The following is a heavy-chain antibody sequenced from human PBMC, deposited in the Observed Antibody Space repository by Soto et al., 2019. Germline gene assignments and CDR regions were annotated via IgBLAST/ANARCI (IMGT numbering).Heavy chain of an antibody. D-gene: IGHD3-3*01. Sequence: EVQLVESGGGLVKPGGSLRLSCAASGFTFSNAWMSWVLQAPGKGLEWVGRIKSKTDGGTTDYAAPVKGRFTISRDDSKNTLYLQMNSLKTEDTAVYYCTTGFLEWLPDYWGQGTLVTVSS. J-gene: IGHJ4*02. V-gene: IGHV3-15*01. CDR1: GFTFSNAW. CDR3: TTGFLEWLPDY. CDR2: IKSKTDGGTT.